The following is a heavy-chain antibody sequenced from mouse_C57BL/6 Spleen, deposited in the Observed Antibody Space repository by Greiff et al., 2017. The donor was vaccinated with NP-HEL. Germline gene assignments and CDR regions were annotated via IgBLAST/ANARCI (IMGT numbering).Heavy chain of an antibody. CDR1: GYTFTTYP. Sequence: VQLQQSGAELVKPGASVKMSCKASGYTFTTYPIEWMKQTHGKSLEWIGNFHPYNDDNKYNEKFKGKATLTVEKSSSTVYLELSRFTSDDSAVYSCARGLTPQSGYFDVWGTGTTVTVSS. V-gene: IGHV1-47*01. J-gene: IGHJ1*03. D-gene: IGHD1-1*01. CDR2: FHPYNDDN. CDR3: ARGLTPQSGYFDV.